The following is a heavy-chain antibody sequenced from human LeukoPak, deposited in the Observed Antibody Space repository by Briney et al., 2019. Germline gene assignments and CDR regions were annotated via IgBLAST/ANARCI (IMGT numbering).Heavy chain of an antibody. CDR3: AKDWGSSGWYNWFDP. Sequence: GGSLRLSCVVSGFTIGNYGMHWVRQAPDKGLEWEAMISHDGGSEHYGDSVKGRFTTSRDISKNTLYLHMSSLRVEDTAVYYCAKDWGSSGWYNWFDPWGQGTLVTVSS. CDR1: GFTIGNYG. CDR2: ISHDGGSE. D-gene: IGHD6-19*01. V-gene: IGHV3-30*18. J-gene: IGHJ5*02.